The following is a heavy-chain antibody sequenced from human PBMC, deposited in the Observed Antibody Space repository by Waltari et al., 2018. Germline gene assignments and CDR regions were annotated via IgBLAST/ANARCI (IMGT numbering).Heavy chain of an antibody. V-gene: IGHV7-4-1*02. CDR3: ARDHDYYGSGSYFY. CDR1: GYIFTTYA. D-gene: IGHD3-10*01. J-gene: IGHJ4*02. CDR2: INTDTGRP. Sequence: QVLLVQSGSELKKPGASVTLSCKASGYIFTTYALNWVRQAPGQGLEWMGWINTDTGRPTYAQGLTGRFVFSSDTSASTAYLQISSLTAEDTAMYYCARDHDYYGSGSYFYWGQGTLITVSS.